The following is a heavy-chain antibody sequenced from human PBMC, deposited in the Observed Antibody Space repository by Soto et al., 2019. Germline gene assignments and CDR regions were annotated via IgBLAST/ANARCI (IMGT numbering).Heavy chain of an antibody. Sequence: EVQLVESGGGLVKPGGSLRLSCAASGFTFSIYTMNWVRQAPGKGLEWVSSISPSSDYIYYADSLKGRFTISRDNTKNSLYLQMNRLGVEDTAVYYCARGHIVVLPAASRAYYYGLDVWGQGTTVTVSS. CDR2: ISPSSDYI. J-gene: IGHJ6*02. V-gene: IGHV3-21*01. D-gene: IGHD2-2*01. CDR3: ARGHIVVLPAASRAYYYGLDV. CDR1: GFTFSIYT.